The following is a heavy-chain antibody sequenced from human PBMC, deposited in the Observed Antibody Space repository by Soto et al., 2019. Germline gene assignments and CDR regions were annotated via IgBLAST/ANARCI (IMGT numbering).Heavy chain of an antibody. CDR2: IIPIFGTA. CDR3: ARARGRGLHQYGMDV. Sequence: AASVKVSCKASGGTFSSYAISWVRQAPGQGLEWMGGIIPIFGTANYAQKFQGRVTITADESTSTAYMELSSLRSEDTAVYYCARARGRGLHQYGMDVWGQGTTVTVSS. CDR1: GGTFSSYA. V-gene: IGHV1-69*13. D-gene: IGHD3-16*01. J-gene: IGHJ6*02.